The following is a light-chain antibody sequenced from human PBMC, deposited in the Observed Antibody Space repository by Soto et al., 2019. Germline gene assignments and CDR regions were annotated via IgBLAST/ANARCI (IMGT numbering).Light chain of an antibody. J-gene: IGKJ2*01. CDR3: QQYGNSQNT. Sequence: ETVMTQSPGTLSLSPGERATLSCRASQSVSSGYLAWYQQKPGQAPRLLIFGASNRATGIPDRFTGSGSGTDFTLTISRLEPEDVAVYYDQQYGNSQNTFGQGTKLEIK. CDR2: GAS. CDR1: QSVSSGY. V-gene: IGKV3-20*01.